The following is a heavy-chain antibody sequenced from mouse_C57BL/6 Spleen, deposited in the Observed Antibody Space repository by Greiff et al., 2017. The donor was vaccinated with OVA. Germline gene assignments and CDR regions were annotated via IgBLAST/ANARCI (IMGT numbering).Heavy chain of an antibody. Sequence: EVQLKQSGPELVKPGASVKIPCKASGYTFTDYNMDWVKQSHGKSLEWIGDINPNNGGTIYNQKFKGKATLTVDKSSSTAYMELRSLTSEDTAVYYCARGGISDYWGQGTTLTVSS. CDR3: ARGGISDY. V-gene: IGHV1-18*01. CDR2: INPNNGGT. J-gene: IGHJ2*01. CDR1: GYTFTDYN.